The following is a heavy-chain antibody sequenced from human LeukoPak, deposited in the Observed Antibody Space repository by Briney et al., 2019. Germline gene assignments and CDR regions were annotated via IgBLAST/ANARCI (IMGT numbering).Heavy chain of an antibody. V-gene: IGHV1-2*02. CDR2: INPNSGGT. D-gene: IGHD3-22*01. CDR1: GYTFTGYY. J-gene: IGHJ6*03. Sequence: ASVKVSCKASGYTFTGYYMHWVRQATGQGLEWMGWINPNSGGTNYAQQFQGRVTMTRDTSISTAYMELSRLRSDDTAVYYCARGRLITHKSDYYLDVWGKGTTVTVSS. CDR3: ARGRLITHKSDYYLDV.